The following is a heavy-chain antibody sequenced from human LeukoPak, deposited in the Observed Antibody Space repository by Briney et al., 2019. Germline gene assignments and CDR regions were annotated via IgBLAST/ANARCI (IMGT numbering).Heavy chain of an antibody. CDR1: GGSISLYH. J-gene: IGHJ4*02. Sequence: SETLSLTCTVSGGSISLYHWSWVRQSPGKGLDWLGYIQHSGTTNYDPSLKSRVTISIDTSKNQFSLKLNSLTAADTAVYYCARVGFGGVIAGFDYWGQGTLVTVSS. V-gene: IGHV4-59*01. CDR3: ARVGFGGVIAGFDY. CDR2: IQHSGTT. D-gene: IGHD3-16*02.